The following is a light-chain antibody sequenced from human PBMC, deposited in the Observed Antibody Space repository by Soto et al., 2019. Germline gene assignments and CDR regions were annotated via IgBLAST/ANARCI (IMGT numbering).Light chain of an antibody. J-gene: IGKJ4*01. CDR2: DAS. CDR3: QQYNNLPLG. V-gene: IGKV3-15*01. Sequence: EIVMPQSPATLSVSPGERATLSCRASQSVNSKLAWYQQKPGQAPRLLIHDASTRATGIPVRFSGSGSGTEFTLTISSLQSEDFAVYYCQQYNNLPLGFDGETKVEIK. CDR1: QSVNSK.